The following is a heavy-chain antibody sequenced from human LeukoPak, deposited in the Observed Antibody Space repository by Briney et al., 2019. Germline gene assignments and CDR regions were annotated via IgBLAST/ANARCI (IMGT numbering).Heavy chain of an antibody. CDR3: ARAYVWELLFLDY. D-gene: IGHD1-26*01. J-gene: IGHJ4*02. CDR2: IIPIFGTA. Sequence: ASVKVSCKASGGTFSSYAISWVRQAPGQGLEWMGGIIPIFGTANYVQKFQGRVTITPDESTSTAYMELSSLRSEDTAVYYCARAYVWELLFLDYWGQGTLVTVSS. V-gene: IGHV1-69*13. CDR1: GGTFSSYA.